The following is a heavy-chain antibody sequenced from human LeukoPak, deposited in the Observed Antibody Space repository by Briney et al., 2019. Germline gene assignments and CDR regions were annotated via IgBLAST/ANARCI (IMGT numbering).Heavy chain of an antibody. CDR3: ASGGIAAAGAEYFHH. CDR2: IYYTGST. Sequence: SETLSLTCTVSGVSISNHYSSWIRQPPGKGLEWIGYIYYTGSTNYNPSLKSRVTISVDKSKNQFSLKLSSVTAADTAVYYCASGGIAAAGAEYFHHWGQGTLVTVSS. V-gene: IGHV4-59*11. J-gene: IGHJ1*01. CDR1: GVSISNHY. D-gene: IGHD6-13*01.